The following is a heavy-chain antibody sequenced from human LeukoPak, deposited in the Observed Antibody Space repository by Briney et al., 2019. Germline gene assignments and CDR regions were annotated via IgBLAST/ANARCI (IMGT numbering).Heavy chain of an antibody. J-gene: IGHJ3*02. Sequence: SETLSLTCTVSGGSISSYYWSWIRQPPGKGLEWIGYIDYSGSTNYNPSLKSRVAISVDTSKNQFSLRLSSVTAADTAVYYCARGNYDILTGPRRTDAFDIWGQGTKVTVSS. V-gene: IGHV4-59*01. D-gene: IGHD3-9*01. CDR2: IDYSGST. CDR1: GGSISSYY. CDR3: ARGNYDILTGPRRTDAFDI.